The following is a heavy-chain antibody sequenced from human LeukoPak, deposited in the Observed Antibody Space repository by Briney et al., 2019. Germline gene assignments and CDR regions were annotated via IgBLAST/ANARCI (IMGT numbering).Heavy chain of an antibody. V-gene: IGHV4-59*01. CDR2: IYYSGST. CDR3: AREYRSGVDY. D-gene: IGHD6-19*01. Sequence: SETLSLTCTVSGGSISSYYWSWIRQPPGKGLEWIGYIYYSGSTYYNPSLKSRVTISVDTSKNQFSLKLSSVIAADTAVYYCAREYRSGVDYWGQGTLVTVSS. CDR1: GGSISSYY. J-gene: IGHJ4*02.